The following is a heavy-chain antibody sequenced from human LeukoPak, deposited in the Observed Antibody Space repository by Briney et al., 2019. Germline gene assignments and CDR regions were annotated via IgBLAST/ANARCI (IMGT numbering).Heavy chain of an antibody. V-gene: IGHV3-64*01. D-gene: IGHD3-16*02. CDR2: ITSSGSST. Sequence: GGSLRLSCAASGFIFDSYAMHWVRQAPGRGLEYVSAITSSGSSTFYANSVKGRFTISRDNSKNTLYLQMGSLRPDDMAVYYCTRGPGYDYVWGTYRADYWGQGILVTVSP. CDR1: GFIFDSYA. CDR3: TRGPGYDYVWGTYRADY. J-gene: IGHJ4*02.